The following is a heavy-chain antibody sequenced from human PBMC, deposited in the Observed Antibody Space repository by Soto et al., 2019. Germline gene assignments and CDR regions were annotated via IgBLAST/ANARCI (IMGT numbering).Heavy chain of an antibody. J-gene: IGHJ4*02. CDR1: GGSISSGGYS. CDR3: ARGGVDYYNSSGYYFSPYYFDY. D-gene: IGHD3-22*01. Sequence: SETLSLTCAVSGGSISSGGYSWSWIRQPPGKGLEWIGYIYHSGSTYYNPSLKSRVTISVDRSKNQFSLKLSSVTAADTAVYYCARGGVDYYNSSGYYFSPYYFDYWGQGTLVTVSS. CDR2: IYHSGST. V-gene: IGHV4-30-2*01.